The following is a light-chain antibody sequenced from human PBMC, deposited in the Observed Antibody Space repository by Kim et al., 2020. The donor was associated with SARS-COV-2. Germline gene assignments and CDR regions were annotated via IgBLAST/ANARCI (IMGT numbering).Light chain of an antibody. CDR2: GVF. V-gene: IGKV3-15*01. CDR1: ESVSSN. CDR3: QQYHNWPPYT. Sequence: VSPGERATLSCRASESVSSNLAWYQQKPGQAPRLLIYGVFTRATGIPARFSGSGSGTEFTLTISSLQSEDFAVYYCQQYHNWPPYTFGQGTKLEI. J-gene: IGKJ2*01.